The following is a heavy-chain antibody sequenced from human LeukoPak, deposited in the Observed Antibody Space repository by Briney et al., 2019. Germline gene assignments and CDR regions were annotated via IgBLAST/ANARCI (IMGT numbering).Heavy chain of an antibody. CDR1: GFPFSSHW. CDR3: AREPHIAVVTHFDY. CDR2: IKQDGSEK. V-gene: IGHV3-7*01. Sequence: GSLRLSCAASGFPFSSHWMSWVRQAPGKGLEWVTNIKQDGSEKYYVDSVKGRFTISRDNAKNALFLQMNSLRAADTAVYYCAREPHIAVVTHFDYWGQGTLVTVSS. J-gene: IGHJ4*02. D-gene: IGHD6-19*01.